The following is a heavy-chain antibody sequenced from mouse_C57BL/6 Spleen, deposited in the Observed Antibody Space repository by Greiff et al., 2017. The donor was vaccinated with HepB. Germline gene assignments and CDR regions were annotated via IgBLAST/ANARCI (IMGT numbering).Heavy chain of an antibody. J-gene: IGHJ4*01. CDR2: INPSSGYT. V-gene: IGHV1-7*01. CDR3: ARDYYGSSYEDAMDY. D-gene: IGHD1-1*01. Sequence: QVQLKESGAELAKPGASVKLSCKASGYTFTSYWMHWVKQRPGQGLEWIGYINPSSGYTKYNQKFKDKATLTADKSSSTAYMQLSSLTYEDSAVYYCARDYYGSSYEDAMDYWGQGTSVTVSS. CDR1: GYTFTSYW.